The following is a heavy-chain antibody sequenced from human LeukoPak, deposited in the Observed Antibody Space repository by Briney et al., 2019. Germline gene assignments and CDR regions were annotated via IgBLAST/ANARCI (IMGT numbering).Heavy chain of an antibody. J-gene: IGHJ6*02. CDR3: ARDRRYYGMDV. CDR1: GFTFSSYA. CDR2: ISYDGSNK. V-gene: IGHV3-30-3*01. Sequence: GRYLRLSCAASGFTFSSYAMHWVRQAPGKGLEWVAVISYDGSNKYYADSVKGRFTISRGNSKNTLYLQMNSLRAEDTAVYCCARDRRYYGMDVWGQGTTVTVSS.